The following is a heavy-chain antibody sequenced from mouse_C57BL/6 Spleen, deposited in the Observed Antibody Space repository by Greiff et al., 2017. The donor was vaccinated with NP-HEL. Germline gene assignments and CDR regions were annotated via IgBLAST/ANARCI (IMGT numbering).Heavy chain of an antibody. CDR2: ISNGGGST. CDR3: ARHGGTSYAMDY. V-gene: IGHV5-12*01. Sequence: EVQLVESGGGLVQPGGSLKLSCAASGFTFSDYYMYWVRQTPEKRLEWVAYISNGGGSTYYPDTVKGRFTISRDNAKNTLYLQMSRLKSEDTAMYYCARHGGTSYAMDYWGQGTSVTVSS. D-gene: IGHD3-3*01. J-gene: IGHJ4*01. CDR1: GFTFSDYY.